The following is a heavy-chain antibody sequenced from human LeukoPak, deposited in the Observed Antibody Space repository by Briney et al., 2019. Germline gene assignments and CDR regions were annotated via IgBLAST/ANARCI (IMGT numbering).Heavy chain of an antibody. CDR1: GYTFTSYY. D-gene: IGHD3-3*01. CDR3: ARPSERSTIFGVVIIPPYGMDV. CDR2: INPSGGST. V-gene: IGHV1-46*01. Sequence: ASVEVSCKASGYTFTSYYMHWVRQAPGQGLEWMGIINPSGGSTSYAQKFQGRVTMTRDTSTSTVYMELSSLRSEDTAVYYCARPSERSTIFGVVIIPPYGMDVWGQGTTVTVSS. J-gene: IGHJ6*02.